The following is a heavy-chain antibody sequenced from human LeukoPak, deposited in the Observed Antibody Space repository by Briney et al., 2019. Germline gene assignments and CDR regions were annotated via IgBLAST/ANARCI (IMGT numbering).Heavy chain of an antibody. CDR2: ISSSSSYI. J-gene: IGHJ4*02. CDR3: ARAHNWKYGTFDY. D-gene: IGHD1-20*01. V-gene: IGHV3-21*01. Sequence: GGSLRLSCAASGFTFGSYSMNWVRQAPGKGLECVSCISSSSSYIYNADSVKGRFTISRDNGKNSLYLQMNSLRVEDTAVYYCARAHNWKYGTFDYWGQGTLVTVSS. CDR1: GFTFGSYS.